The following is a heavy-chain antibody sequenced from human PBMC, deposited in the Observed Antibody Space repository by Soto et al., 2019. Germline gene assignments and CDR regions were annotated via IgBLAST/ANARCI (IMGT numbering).Heavy chain of an antibody. D-gene: IGHD2-21*02. CDR3: ARGSDSYFDY. CDR2: IIPIFGTA. CDR1: GCTFSSYA. J-gene: IGHJ4*02. V-gene: IGHV1-69*13. Sequence: GAAVKVSCKASGCTFSSYAISCVRQAPGQGLEWMGGIIPIFGTANYAQKFQGRDTITEDQPTSTAYMELSRLRSEDTAVYYCARGSDSYFDYWGQGTLVTVSS.